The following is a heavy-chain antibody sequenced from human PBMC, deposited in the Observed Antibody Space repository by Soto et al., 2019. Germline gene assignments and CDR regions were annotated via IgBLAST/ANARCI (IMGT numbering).Heavy chain of an antibody. CDR3: ARVGYDFWSGYYSLFDY. CDR2: IYYSGST. J-gene: IGHJ4*02. V-gene: IGHV4-30-4*01. CDR1: GGSISSGDYY. D-gene: IGHD3-3*01. Sequence: PSETLSLTCTVSGGSISSGDYYWSWIRQPPGKGLEWIRYIYYSGSTYYNPSLKSRVTISVDTSKNQFSLKLSSVTAADTAVYYCARVGYDFWSGYYSLFDYWGQGTLVTSPQ.